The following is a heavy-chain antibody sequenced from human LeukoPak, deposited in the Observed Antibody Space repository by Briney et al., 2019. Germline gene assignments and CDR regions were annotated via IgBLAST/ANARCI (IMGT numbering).Heavy chain of an antibody. V-gene: IGHV4-59*01. CDR3: AREVNYYDSSGFDY. D-gene: IGHD3-22*01. J-gene: IGHJ4*02. CDR1: GGSISSYY. CDR2: IYYSGST. Sequence: SETLSLTCTVSGGSISSYYWSWIRQPPGKGLEWIGYIYYSGSTNYNPSLKSRVTISVDTSKNQFSLELSSVTAADTAVYYCAREVNYYDSSGFDYWGQGTLVTVSS.